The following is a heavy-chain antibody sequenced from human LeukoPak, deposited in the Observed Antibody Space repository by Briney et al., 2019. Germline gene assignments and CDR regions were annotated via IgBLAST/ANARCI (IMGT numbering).Heavy chain of an antibody. Sequence: GGSLRLSCSASGFTFSTYTMHWVRQAPGKGLEYVSAISSNGAGTYYADSVKGRFTISRDNSKDALYLQMSSLRAEDTAVYYCVPAAALKYNVLFDYWGQGTLVTVSS. CDR1: GFTFSTYT. J-gene: IGHJ4*02. CDR3: VPAAALKYNVLFDY. V-gene: IGHV3-64D*06. D-gene: IGHD2-8*01. CDR2: ISSNGAGT.